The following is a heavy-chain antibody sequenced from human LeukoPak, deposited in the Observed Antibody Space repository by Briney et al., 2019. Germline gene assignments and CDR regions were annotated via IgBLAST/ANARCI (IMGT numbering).Heavy chain of an antibody. CDR2: IYYTGST. D-gene: IGHD3-3*01. CDR3: ARRPLFGVVPWGMDV. V-gene: IGHV4-59*08. J-gene: IGHJ6*02. Sequence: PSETLSLTCTVSGGSISSYYWSWIRQPPGKGLEWIGYIYYTGSTNYNPSLKSRVTISVDTSKNQLSLNLSSVTAADTAVYYCARRPLFGVVPWGMDVWGQGTTVTVSS. CDR1: GGSISSYY.